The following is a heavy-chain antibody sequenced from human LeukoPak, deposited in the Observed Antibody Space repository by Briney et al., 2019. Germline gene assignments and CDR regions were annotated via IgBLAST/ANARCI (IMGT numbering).Heavy chain of an antibody. V-gene: IGHV4-59*01. CDR1: GGSISSYY. J-gene: IGHJ5*02. CDR2: IYYSGST. Sequence: SETLSLTCTVSGGSISSYYWIWLRQPPGKGLEGSGNIYYSGSTNYNPSLKSRVTISVDTSKNQFSLKLSSVTAADTAVYYCARDRGYGGTMGLWFDPWGQGTLVTVSS. D-gene: IGHD2-15*01. CDR3: ARDRGYGGTMGLWFDP.